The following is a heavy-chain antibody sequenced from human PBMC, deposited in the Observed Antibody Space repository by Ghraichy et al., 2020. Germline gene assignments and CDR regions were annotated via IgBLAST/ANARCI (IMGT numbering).Heavy chain of an antibody. J-gene: IGHJ4*02. CDR3: ARDPYHGSLDY. Sequence: GGSLRLSCVASGFTFSTSCMNWVRQAPGKGLEWVANINQDGSDKYYVASVRGRFTISRDNAKNSLYLQMNSLRAEDTAVYYCARDPYHGSLDYWGQGTLVTVSS. D-gene: IGHD2-2*01. V-gene: IGHV3-7*03. CDR1: GFTFSTSC. CDR2: INQDGSDK.